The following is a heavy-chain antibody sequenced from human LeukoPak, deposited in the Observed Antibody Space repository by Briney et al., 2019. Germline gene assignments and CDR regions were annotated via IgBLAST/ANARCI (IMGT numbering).Heavy chain of an antibody. J-gene: IGHJ4*02. CDR1: GYTFTSYY. Sequence: ASVKVSCKASGYTFTSYYMHWVRQAPGQGLEWMGIINPSGGSTSYAQKFQGRVTMTRDTSTSTVYMELSSLRSDDTAVYYCARGRYCSGGSCSLTGYFDYWGQGTLVTVSS. CDR2: INPSGGST. CDR3: ARGRYCSGGSCSLTGYFDY. V-gene: IGHV1-46*01. D-gene: IGHD2-15*01.